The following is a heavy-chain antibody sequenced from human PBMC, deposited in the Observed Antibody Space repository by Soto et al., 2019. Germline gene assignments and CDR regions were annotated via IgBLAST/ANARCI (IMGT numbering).Heavy chain of an antibody. CDR2: IIPISGTA. Sequence: QVQLVQSGAEVKEPGSSVKVSCKASGGTFSSYAISWVRQAPGQGLEWMGGIIPISGTANYAQKFQGRVTITADKSTSRAYMELSSLRSEDTAVYYCARETPATGNSVYGLDVWGQGTTVTVSS. J-gene: IGHJ6*02. CDR3: ARETPATGNSVYGLDV. D-gene: IGHD1-1*01. CDR1: GGTFSSYA. V-gene: IGHV1-69*06.